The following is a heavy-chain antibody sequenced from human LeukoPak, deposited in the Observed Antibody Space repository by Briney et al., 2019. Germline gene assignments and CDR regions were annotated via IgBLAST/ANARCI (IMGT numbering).Heavy chain of an antibody. D-gene: IGHD2-2*02. V-gene: IGHV1-46*03. CDR1: GYTFTSYY. CDR2: INPSGGST. J-gene: IGHJ5*02. CDR3: ARDQWGIVVVPAAISPSFDP. Sequence: GASVKVSCKASGYTFTSYYMHWVRQAPGPGLEWMGIINPSGGSTSYAQKFQGRVTMTRDTSTSTVYMELSSLRSEDTAVYYCARDQWGIVVVPAAISPSFDPWGQGTLVTVSS.